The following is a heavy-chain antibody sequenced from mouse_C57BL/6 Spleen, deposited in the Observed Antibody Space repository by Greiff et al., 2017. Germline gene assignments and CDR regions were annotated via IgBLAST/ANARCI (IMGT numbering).Heavy chain of an antibody. J-gene: IGHJ3*01. V-gene: IGHV2-2*01. Sequence: QVQLKESGPGLVQPSQSLSTTCTVSGFSLTSYGVHWVRQSPGKGLEWLGVIWSGGSTDYNAAFISRLSISKDNSKSQVFFKMNSLQADDTAIYYCASYSNYAPFAYWGQGTLVTVSA. CDR1: GFSLTSYG. CDR2: IWSGGST. D-gene: IGHD2-5*01. CDR3: ASYSNYAPFAY.